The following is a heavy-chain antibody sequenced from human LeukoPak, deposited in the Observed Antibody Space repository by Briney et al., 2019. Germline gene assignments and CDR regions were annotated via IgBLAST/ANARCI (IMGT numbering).Heavy chain of an antibody. V-gene: IGHV3-23*01. D-gene: IGHD3-22*01. CDR2: ISGSGDNT. CDR1: GFTSSSYA. J-gene: IGHJ4*02. Sequence: GGSLRLSCAASGFTSSSYAMSWVRQAPGKGLEWVSGISGSGDNTYYADSVKGRFTISRDNSKNTLYVQVNSLGTEDTAAYYCAKGSYYDSSGSFYFDYWGQGTLVTVSS. CDR3: AKGSYYDSSGSFYFDY.